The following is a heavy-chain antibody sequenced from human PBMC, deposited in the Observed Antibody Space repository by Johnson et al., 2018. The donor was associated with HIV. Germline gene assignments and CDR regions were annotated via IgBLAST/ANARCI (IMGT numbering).Heavy chain of an antibody. CDR2: IKSKTDGGTI. D-gene: IGHD5-24*01. CDR3: VRDVGPLDI. J-gene: IGHJ3*02. CDR1: GFTFSNAW. V-gene: IGHV3-15*01. Sequence: EVQLVESGGDLVEPGESLRLSCVASGFTFSNAWMHWVRQAPGKGLEWVGRIKSKTDGGTIDYAAPVEGRFTISRDDSKNTLYLQMNSMRVEDTAVYYCVRDVGPLDIWGQGTLVTVS.